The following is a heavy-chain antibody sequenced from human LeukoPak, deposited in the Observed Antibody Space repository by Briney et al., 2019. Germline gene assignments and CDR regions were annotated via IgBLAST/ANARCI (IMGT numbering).Heavy chain of an antibody. V-gene: IGHV3-43*02. Sequence: GGSLRLSCAASGFIFTNYAINWVRQAPGKGLEWVSVITGGGDSTYYADSVKGRFTISRDNSKNSLYLQMNSLRTEDTALYYCAKRGSGWYSNWYFDLWGRGTLVTVSS. CDR3: AKRGSGWYSNWYFDL. CDR1: GFIFTNYA. D-gene: IGHD6-19*01. J-gene: IGHJ2*01. CDR2: ITGGGDST.